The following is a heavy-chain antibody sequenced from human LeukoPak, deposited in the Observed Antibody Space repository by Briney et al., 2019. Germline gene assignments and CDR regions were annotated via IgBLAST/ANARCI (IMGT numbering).Heavy chain of an antibody. J-gene: IGHJ4*02. CDR2: ISGSGGDT. D-gene: IGHD3-9*01. Sequence: GGSLRLSCAASGFTFSSYAMSWVRQAPGKGLEWVSSISGSGGDTYYGDSVKGRFTISRDNSKNTLYLQVNSLRAEDTAVFYCARGGYDILTGFSHFDYWGQGTLVTVSS. CDR1: GFTFSSYA. CDR3: ARGGYDILTGFSHFDY. V-gene: IGHV3-23*01.